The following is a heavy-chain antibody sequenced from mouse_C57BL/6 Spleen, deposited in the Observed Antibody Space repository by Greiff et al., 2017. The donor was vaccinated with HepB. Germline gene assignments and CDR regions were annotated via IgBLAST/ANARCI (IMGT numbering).Heavy chain of an antibody. Sequence: VQLQQPGAELVKPGASVKLSCKASGYTFTSYWMQWVKQRPGQGLEWIGEIDPSDSYTNYNQKFKGKATLTVDTSSSTAYMQLSSLTSEDSAVYYCARSTAQARFAYWGQGTLVTVSA. J-gene: IGHJ3*01. CDR3: ARSTAQARFAY. V-gene: IGHV1-50*01. D-gene: IGHD3-2*02. CDR1: GYTFTSYW. CDR2: IDPSDSYT.